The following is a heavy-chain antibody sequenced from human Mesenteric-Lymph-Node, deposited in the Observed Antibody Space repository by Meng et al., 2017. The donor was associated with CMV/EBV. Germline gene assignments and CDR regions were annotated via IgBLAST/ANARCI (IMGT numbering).Heavy chain of an antibody. CDR1: GGSFSGYY. Sequence: QGPPQQWGGGLLKPLATLFLTCAVYGGSFSGYYWSWIRQPPGKGLEWIGEINHSGSTNYNPSLKSRVTISVDTSKNQFSLKLSSVTAADTAVYYCARHQRWLKSEGGFNYWGQGTLVTVSS. D-gene: IGHD4-23*01. CDR3: ARHQRWLKSEGGFNY. CDR2: INHSGST. J-gene: IGHJ4*02. V-gene: IGHV4-34*01.